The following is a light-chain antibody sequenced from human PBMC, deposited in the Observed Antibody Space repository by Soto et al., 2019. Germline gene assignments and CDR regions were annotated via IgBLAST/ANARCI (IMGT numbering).Light chain of an antibody. Sequence: DIQMTQSPSTLSASVGDRVTITCRASQSISTYLAWYQQKPGKAPRLLIYDASNLETGVPSRVSGSGSGTDFTFTISSLQPEDIATYYCQQYEDIPITFGQGTRLEIK. CDR1: QSISTY. V-gene: IGKV1-33*01. CDR3: QQYEDIPIT. CDR2: DAS. J-gene: IGKJ5*01.